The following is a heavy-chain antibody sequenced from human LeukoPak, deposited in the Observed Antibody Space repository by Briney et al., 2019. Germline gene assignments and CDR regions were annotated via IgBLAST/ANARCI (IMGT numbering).Heavy chain of an antibody. CDR2: INYSGST. CDR3: ARDPLSTNDFDI. Sequence: SETLSLTCTVSGGSITNSYWNWIRQSPGKGLEWIGYINYSGSTNYNPSLKSRVTISVDTSKNQFSLKLSSVTAADTAVYFCARDPLSTNDFDIWGQGTMVAVSS. J-gene: IGHJ3*02. CDR1: GGSITNSY. D-gene: IGHD1-1*01. V-gene: IGHV4-59*01.